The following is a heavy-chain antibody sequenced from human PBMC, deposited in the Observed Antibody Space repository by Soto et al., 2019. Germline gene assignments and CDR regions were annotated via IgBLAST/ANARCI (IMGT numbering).Heavy chain of an antibody. CDR2: IGGSGSDT. V-gene: IGHV3-23*01. CDR3: AETSSYGNYYFDY. CDR1: GLTFSNYA. D-gene: IGHD4-17*01. J-gene: IGHJ4*02. Sequence: GRSLRLSCTDSGLTFSNYAMSWVRQAPGKGLEWVSIIGGSGSDTYYADSVKGRFTVSRDNSKNTQYVQMNSLRDEDTAVYYCAETSSYGNYYFDYWGAGTLVTVSS.